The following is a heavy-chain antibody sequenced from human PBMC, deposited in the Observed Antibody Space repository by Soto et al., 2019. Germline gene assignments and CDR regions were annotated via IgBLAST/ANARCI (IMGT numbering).Heavy chain of an antibody. J-gene: IGHJ6*02. CDR3: ARDQSDYYYYGMDV. Sequence: GGSLRLSCAASGFTFSSYGMHWVRQAPGKGLEWVAVIWYDGSNKYYADSVKGRFTISRDNSKNTLYLQMNSLRAEDTAVYYCARDQSDYYYYGMDVWGQGTTVTVS. CDR2: IWYDGSNK. V-gene: IGHV3-33*01. CDR1: GFTFSSYG.